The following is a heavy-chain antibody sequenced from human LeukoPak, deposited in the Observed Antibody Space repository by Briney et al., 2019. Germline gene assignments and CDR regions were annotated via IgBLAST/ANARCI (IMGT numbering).Heavy chain of an antibody. V-gene: IGHV4-34*01. CDR1: GGSFSGYY. CDR2: INHSGTT. D-gene: IGHD2-2*01. J-gene: IGHJ4*02. Sequence: SETLPLTCAVYGGSFSGYYWTWIRQPPGKGLEWIGEINHSGTTNYNPSLKSRVTISVDTSKNQFSLKLSSVTAADTAVYYCARGYCSSISCPAASDYWGQGILVTVSS. CDR3: ARGYCSSISCPAASDY.